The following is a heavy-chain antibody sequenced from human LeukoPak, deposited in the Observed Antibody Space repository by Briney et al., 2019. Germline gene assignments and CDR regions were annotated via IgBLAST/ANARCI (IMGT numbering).Heavy chain of an antibody. CDR2: MYYDGSS. Sequence: ETLSLACTVSGGSINSGTFYWGWIRQPPGKGLEWIGSMYYDGSSYYNPSLKSRDTTSVDTSKNQFSLKLTSVTAADTAVYFCARRSDSGSDDGEDYFDYWGQGTLVTVSS. CDR1: GGSINSGTFY. V-gene: IGHV4-39*01. J-gene: IGHJ4*02. CDR3: ARRSDSGSDDGEDYFDY. D-gene: IGHD1-26*01.